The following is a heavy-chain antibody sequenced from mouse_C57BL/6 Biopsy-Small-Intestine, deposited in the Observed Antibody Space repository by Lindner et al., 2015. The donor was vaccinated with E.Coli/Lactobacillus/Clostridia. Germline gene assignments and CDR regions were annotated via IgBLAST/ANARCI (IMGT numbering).Heavy chain of an antibody. CDR2: IRGKSSNYAT. CDR3: VRGRDYFDY. V-gene: IGHV10-3*01. CDR1: GFTFNIYA. D-gene: IGHD3-3*01. Sequence: VQLQESGGGLVQPKGSLKLSCAASGFTFNIYAMHWVRQAPGKGLEWVARIRGKSSNYATYYADSVKDRFTISRDDSQSMLYLQMNNLKTEDTAMYYCVRGRDYFDYWGQGTTLTVSS. J-gene: IGHJ2*01.